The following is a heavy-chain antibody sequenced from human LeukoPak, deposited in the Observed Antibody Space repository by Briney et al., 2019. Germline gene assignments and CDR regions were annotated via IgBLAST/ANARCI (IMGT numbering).Heavy chain of an antibody. CDR3: AKTDSSSWPGGSGFDY. Sequence: GGSLRLSCAASGFTFSSYAMSWVRQAPGKGLEWVSAIIGSGGSTYYADSVKGRFTTSRDNSKNTLYLQMNSLRAEDTAVYYCAKTDSSSWPGGSGFDYWGQGTLVTVSS. CDR1: GFTFSSYA. V-gene: IGHV3-23*01. CDR2: IIGSGGST. D-gene: IGHD6-13*01. J-gene: IGHJ4*02.